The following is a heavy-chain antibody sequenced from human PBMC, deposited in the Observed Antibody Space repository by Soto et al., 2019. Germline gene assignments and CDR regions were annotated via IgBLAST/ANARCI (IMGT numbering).Heavy chain of an antibody. J-gene: IGHJ2*01. CDR3: ARDGSGFHWYFDL. D-gene: IGHD6-19*01. CDR1: GDSVSSKTAT. Sequence: QVQLQQSGPGLVKPSQTLSLICAISGDSVSSKTATWNWIRQSPSRGLEWLGRTYYRSKWYNDYGVYVKSRVVXTXDXTENQLSLQLNSVTPDDAAVYFCARDGSGFHWYFDLWGRGTLVTVSS. V-gene: IGHV6-1*01. CDR2: TYYRSKWYN.